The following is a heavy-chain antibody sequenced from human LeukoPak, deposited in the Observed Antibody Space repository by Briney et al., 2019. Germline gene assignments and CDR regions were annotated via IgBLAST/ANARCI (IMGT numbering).Heavy chain of an antibody. CDR2: IIPIFGTA. J-gene: IGHJ4*02. CDR1: GGTFSSYA. V-gene: IGHV1-69*05. D-gene: IGHD2-2*01. Sequence: ASVKVSCKASGGTFSSYAISWVRQAPGQGLEWMGGIIPIFGTANYAQEFQGRVTITTDESTSTAYMELSSLRSEDTAVYYCATPVGTSCYQCWDYWGQGTLVTVSS. CDR3: ATPVGTSCYQCWDY.